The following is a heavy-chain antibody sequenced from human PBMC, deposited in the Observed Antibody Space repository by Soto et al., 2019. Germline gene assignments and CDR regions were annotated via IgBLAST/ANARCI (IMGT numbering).Heavy chain of an antibody. D-gene: IGHD1-1*01. V-gene: IGHV4-34*01. CDR1: GGSFSGYY. J-gene: IGHJ4*02. CDR3: ARGQLERHFDY. Sequence: SETLSLTCAVYGGSFSGYYWSWIRQPPGKGLEWIGEINHSGSTNYNPSLKSRVTISVDTSKNQFSLRLSSVTAADTAVYYCARGQLERHFDYWGQGTLVTVSS. CDR2: INHSGST.